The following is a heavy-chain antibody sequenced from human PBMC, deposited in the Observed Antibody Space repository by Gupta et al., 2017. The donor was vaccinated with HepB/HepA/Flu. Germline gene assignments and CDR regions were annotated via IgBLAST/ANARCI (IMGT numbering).Heavy chain of an antibody. CDR3: ARRVAVAGTSWFDP. CDR1: GGSFSRSSYY. V-gene: IGHV4-39*01. D-gene: IGHD6-19*01. Sequence: QLQLQESGPGLVKPSETLSLTCTVSGGSFSRSSYYWGWIRQPPGKGLEWIGSIYYSGSTYYNPSLKSRVTISVDTSKNQFSLKLSSVTAADTAVYYCARRVAVAGTSWFDPWGQGTLVTVSS. J-gene: IGHJ5*02. CDR2: IYYSGST.